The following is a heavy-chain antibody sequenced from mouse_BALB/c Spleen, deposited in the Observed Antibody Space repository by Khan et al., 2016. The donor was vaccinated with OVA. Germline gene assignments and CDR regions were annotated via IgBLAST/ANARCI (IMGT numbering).Heavy chain of an antibody. V-gene: IGHV9-1*02. J-gene: IGHJ1*01. CDR2: INTYTGEP. CDR3: ARESSYWYFDV. Sequence: QIQLVQSGPELKKPGETVKISCKASGYTFTNYRMNWMKQAPGKGLKWMGWINTYTGEPTYGDDFKGRFAFSLETSASTAYLQINNLINEDMATYFCARESSYWYFDVWGAGTTVTVSS. CDR1: GYTFTNYR. D-gene: IGHD1-1*01.